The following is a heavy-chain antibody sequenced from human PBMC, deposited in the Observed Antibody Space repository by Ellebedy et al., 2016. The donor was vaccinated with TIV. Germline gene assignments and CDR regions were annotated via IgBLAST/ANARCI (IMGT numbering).Heavy chain of an antibody. J-gene: IGHJ4*02. V-gene: IGHV3-72*01. CDR2: IRNKRRSHTT. D-gene: IGHD3-22*01. CDR1: GLTFSDYH. Sequence: GESLKISCAASGLTFSDYHMDWVRQAPGKGLEWIGRIRNKRRSHTTEDAASVKGRFTVSRDDSKSSLYLQMNSLKIEETAVYYWAASSDGNIFDYWGQGILVTVSS. CDR3: AASSDGNIFDY.